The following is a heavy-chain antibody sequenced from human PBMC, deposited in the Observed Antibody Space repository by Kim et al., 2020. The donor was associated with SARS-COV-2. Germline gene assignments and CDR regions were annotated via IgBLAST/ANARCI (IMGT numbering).Heavy chain of an antibody. D-gene: IGHD3-10*01. CDR3: ARLGRDPRLLWFGELLRPRPDYGMDV. Sequence: ASVKVSCKASGYTFTSYGISWVRQAPGQGLEWMGWISAYNGNTNYAQKLQGRVTMTTDTSTSTAYMELRSLRSDDTAVYYCARLGRDPRLLWFGELLRPRPDYGMDVWGQGTTVTVSS. V-gene: IGHV1-18*01. CDR2: ISAYNGNT. J-gene: IGHJ6*02. CDR1: GYTFTSYG.